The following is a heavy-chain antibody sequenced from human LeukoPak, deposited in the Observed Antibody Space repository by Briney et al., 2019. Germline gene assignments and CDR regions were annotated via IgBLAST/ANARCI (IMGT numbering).Heavy chain of an antibody. V-gene: IGHV4-59*06. CDR1: GGSISSYY. CDR3: ARMGYGGNSMDY. J-gene: IGHJ4*02. D-gene: IGHD4-23*01. Sequence: SETLSLTCTVSGGSISSYYWSWIRQHPGKGLEWIGYIYYSGSTYYNPSLKSRVTISVDTSKNQFSLKLSSVTAADTAVYYCARMGYGGNSMDYWGQGTLVTVSS. CDR2: IYYSGST.